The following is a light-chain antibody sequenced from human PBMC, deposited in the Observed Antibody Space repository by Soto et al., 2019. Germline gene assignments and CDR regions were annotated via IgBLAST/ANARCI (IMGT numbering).Light chain of an antibody. CDR1: SRDVGGYNY. V-gene: IGLV2-14*01. Sequence: SLLTQPAPVSGSPGQSITISCPGTSRDVGGYNYVSWYQQHPGKAPKLMIYDVTNRPSGISNRFSGSKSGNTASLTISGLQAEDEADYYCSSYTSTSTYVFGTGTKVTVL. CDR2: DVT. CDR3: SSYTSTSTYV. J-gene: IGLJ1*01.